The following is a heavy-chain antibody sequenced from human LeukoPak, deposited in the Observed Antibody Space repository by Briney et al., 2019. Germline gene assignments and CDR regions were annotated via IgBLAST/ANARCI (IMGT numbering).Heavy chain of an antibody. CDR2: INQDGSEK. J-gene: IGHJ4*02. Sequence: PGGSLRLSCAASGFTFSRYWMNWVRQAPGKGLEWVASINQDGSEKYYLDSVKGRFTISRDNAKNSLYLQMNSLRAEDTAVYYCAKDWSGGSCRDYWGQGTLVTVSS. V-gene: IGHV3-7*01. CDR3: AKDWSGGSCRDY. D-gene: IGHD2-15*01. CDR1: GFTFSRYW.